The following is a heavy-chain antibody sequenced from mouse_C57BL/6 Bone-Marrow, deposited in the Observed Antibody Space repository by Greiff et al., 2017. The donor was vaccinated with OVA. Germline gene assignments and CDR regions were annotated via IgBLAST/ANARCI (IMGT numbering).Heavy chain of an antibody. CDR2: IDPSDSYT. D-gene: IGHD4-1*01. Sequence: QVQLQQPGAELVRPGTSVKLSCKASGYTFTSYWMHWVKQRPGQGLEWIGVIDPSDSYTNYNQKFKGKATLTVDTSSSTAYMQLSSLTSEDSAVYDCAREGDWDYFDYWGQGTTLTVSS. CDR3: AREGDWDYFDY. J-gene: IGHJ2*01. V-gene: IGHV1-59*01. CDR1: GYTFTSYW.